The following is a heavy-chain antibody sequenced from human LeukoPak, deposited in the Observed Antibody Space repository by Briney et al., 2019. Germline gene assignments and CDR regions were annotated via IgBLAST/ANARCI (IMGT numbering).Heavy chain of an antibody. J-gene: IGHJ4*02. V-gene: IGHV3-30*04. CDR1: GFTFRRYA. Sequence: ERSLRLSCAASGFTFRRYAVHCVRQAPGRGLEWVAVLSFDGAHKYYAESVKGRFTISRDNSNNTLFLQMDSLRIEDTALYYCVRARAGGLDYWGQGTLVTVSS. CDR3: VRARAGGLDY. CDR2: LSFDGAHK. D-gene: IGHD3-16*01.